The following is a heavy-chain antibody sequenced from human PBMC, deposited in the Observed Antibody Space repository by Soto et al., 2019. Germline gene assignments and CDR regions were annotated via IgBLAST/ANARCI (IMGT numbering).Heavy chain of an antibody. CDR1: GFTFSSYA. Sequence: EVQLLESGGGLVQPGGSLRLSCAASGFTFSSYAMSWVRQAPGKGLEWVSAISGSGGSTYYADYVKGRFTISRDNSKNTLYLQMNSLRAEDTAVYYCAKEDDFWSGYYRWFFFGYWGQGTLVTVSS. CDR2: ISGSGGST. J-gene: IGHJ4*02. V-gene: IGHV3-23*01. CDR3: AKEDDFWSGYYRWFFFGY. D-gene: IGHD3-3*01.